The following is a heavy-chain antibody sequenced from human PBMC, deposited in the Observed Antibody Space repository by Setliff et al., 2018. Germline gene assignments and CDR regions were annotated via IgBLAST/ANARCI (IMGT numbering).Heavy chain of an antibody. V-gene: IGHV3-20*04. CDR2: INWNGGAT. D-gene: IGHD3-10*01. CDR3: ARATAYYGSRSYYAFDF. CDR1: GFTFDDYG. J-gene: IGHJ4*02. Sequence: GESLKISCEGSGFTFDDYGMSWVRQAPGKGLEWVSGINWNGGATAYADSVKGRFTIARNNAGNALSLQMNSLRAEDTAFYFCARATAYYGSRSYYAFDFWGQGTLVTVS.